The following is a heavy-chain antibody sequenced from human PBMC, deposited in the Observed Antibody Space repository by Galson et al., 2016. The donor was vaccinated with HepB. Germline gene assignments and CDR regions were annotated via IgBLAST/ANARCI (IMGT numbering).Heavy chain of an antibody. V-gene: IGHV1-46*01. D-gene: IGHD3-9*01. CDR2: INPSLGNT. CDR1: GYTFTSYY. Sequence: SVKVSCKASGYTFTSYYIHWLREAPGQGLAWMGIINPSLGNTDSAQKFQGRITMTRDTSTSTVYMDLSSLTAEDTAVYYCARARCSTGCKPDYWGQGTLVTVSS. CDR3: ARARCSTGCKPDY. J-gene: IGHJ4*02.